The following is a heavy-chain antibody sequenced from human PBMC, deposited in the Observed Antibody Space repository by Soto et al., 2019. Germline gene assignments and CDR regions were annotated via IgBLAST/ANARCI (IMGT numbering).Heavy chain of an antibody. D-gene: IGHD2-15*01. CDR2: INTDGGIT. V-gene: IGHV3-74*01. CDR3: ARAGGYCSGGTCFGAFDI. CDR1: GFTFSSHY. Sequence: GSLRLSCVASGFTFSSHYMQWVRQAPGKGLVWVARINTDGGITTYADSVKGRFTISRDNANNTLYLQMNSLRADDTALYYCARAGGYCSGGTCFGAFDIWGQGTTVTVSS. J-gene: IGHJ3*02.